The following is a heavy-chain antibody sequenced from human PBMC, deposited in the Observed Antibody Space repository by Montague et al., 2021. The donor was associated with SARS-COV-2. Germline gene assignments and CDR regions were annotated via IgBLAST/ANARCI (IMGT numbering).Heavy chain of an antibody. D-gene: IGHD3-9*01. J-gene: IGHJ4*02. CDR3: ARDVYYDILTGYYNY. Sequence: SLRLSCAASGFTFSSCRMNWVRQAPGKGLEWVSSISSSSSYIYYADSVKGRFTISRDNAKNSLYLQMNSLRAEDTAVYYCARDVYYDILTGYYNYWGQGTLVTVSS. CDR2: ISSSSSYI. CDR1: GFTFSSCR. V-gene: IGHV3-21*01.